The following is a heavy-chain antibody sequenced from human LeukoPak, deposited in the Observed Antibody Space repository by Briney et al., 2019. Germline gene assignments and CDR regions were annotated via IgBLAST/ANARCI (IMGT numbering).Heavy chain of an antibody. Sequence: PGGSLRLSCTASGFTFGDYAMSWFRQAPGKGLEWVGFIRSKAYGGTTECAASVKGRFTISRDDSKSIAYLQMNSLKTEDTVVYYCTRGGIVATIGFDYWGQGTLVTVSS. CDR3: TRGGIVATIGFDY. CDR2: IRSKAYGGTT. CDR1: GFTFGDYA. D-gene: IGHD5-12*01. V-gene: IGHV3-49*03. J-gene: IGHJ4*02.